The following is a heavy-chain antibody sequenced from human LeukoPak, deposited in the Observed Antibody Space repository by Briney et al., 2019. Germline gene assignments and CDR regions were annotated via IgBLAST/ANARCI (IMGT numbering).Heavy chain of an antibody. CDR3: ARTSRGSSRYYGSGSRDKFYFDY. CDR1: GFTFSSYA. Sequence: GGSLRLSCAASGFTFSSYAMHWVRQAPGKGLEYVSAISSNGGSTYYANSVKGRFTISRDNSKNTLYLQMGSLRAEDMAVYYCARTSRGSSRYYGSGSRDKFYFDYWGQGTLVTVSS. V-gene: IGHV3-64*01. D-gene: IGHD3-10*01. J-gene: IGHJ4*02. CDR2: ISSNGGST.